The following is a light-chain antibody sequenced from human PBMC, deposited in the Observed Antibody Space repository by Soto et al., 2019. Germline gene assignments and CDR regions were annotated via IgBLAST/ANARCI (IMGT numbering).Light chain of an antibody. J-gene: IGKJ1*01. CDR2: DIS. V-gene: IGKV3-15*01. CDR1: QTVNRN. CDR3: QQYNIWPWT. Sequence: ASLSVSPGDTATRSDRASQTVNRNLAWCQQRPGQAPRLLIYDISTRATGGPARFSGSGSETEFTLTISSLEPEDFAVYYCQQYNIWPWTFGQGTKV.